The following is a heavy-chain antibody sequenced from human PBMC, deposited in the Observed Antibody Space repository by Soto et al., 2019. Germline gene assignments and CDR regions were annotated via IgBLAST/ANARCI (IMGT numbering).Heavy chain of an antibody. V-gene: IGHV3-30*03. CDR3: ARDSNRENYLEH. J-gene: IGHJ4*02. Sequence: QVQLVESGGGVVQPGRSLRLSCAASGLSFRNYGMHWVRQAPGKGLEWVAVTSFNGNNKWYTDSVKGRFTISRDNSKNTLYLQMDSLRDEDTAVYYCARDSNRENYLEHWGPGTLVTVSS. CDR1: GLSFRNYG. CDR2: TSFNGNNK.